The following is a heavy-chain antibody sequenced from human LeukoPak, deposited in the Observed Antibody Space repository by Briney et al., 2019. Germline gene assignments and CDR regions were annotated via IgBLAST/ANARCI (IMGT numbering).Heavy chain of an antibody. V-gene: IGHV3-20*04. Sequence: GGSLRLSCAASGFTFDDYGMSWVRQAPGKGLEWVSGINWNGGSTGYADSVKGRFTISRDNAKNSLYLQMNSLRAEDKALYYCARGSYSSGWYDAFDIWGQGTMVTVSS. CDR1: GFTFDDYG. CDR3: ARGSYSSGWYDAFDI. D-gene: IGHD6-19*01. J-gene: IGHJ3*02. CDR2: INWNGGST.